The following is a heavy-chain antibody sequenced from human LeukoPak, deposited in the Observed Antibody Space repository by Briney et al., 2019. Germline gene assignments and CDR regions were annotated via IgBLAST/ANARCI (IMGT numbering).Heavy chain of an antibody. V-gene: IGHV3-21*04. Sequence: GGPLRLSCAASGFTFSTYYMNWVRQAPGKGLEWVSSISTSSSYIYYADAVKGRFTISRDNAKNSLYLQINSLRAEDTAVYYCARVGLDRRGYSGYEAFDYWGQGTLVTVSS. CDR1: GFTFSTYY. J-gene: IGHJ4*02. D-gene: IGHD5-12*01. CDR3: ARVGLDRRGYSGYEAFDY. CDR2: ISTSSSYI.